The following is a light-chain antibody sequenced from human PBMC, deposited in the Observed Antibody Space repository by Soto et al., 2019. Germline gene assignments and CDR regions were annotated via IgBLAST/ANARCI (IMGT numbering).Light chain of an antibody. CDR2: TND. V-gene: IGLV1-44*01. CDR3: AAWDDSLNGVV. CDR1: RSNVGDNA. J-gene: IGLJ3*02. Sequence: QSVLTQPPSASGTPGQRVTISCSGSRSNVGDNAVNWYQQLPGATPKVIMNTNDQRPSGVPDRFSGSKSGTSASLAISGLQSEDEADYYCAAWDDSLNGVVFGGGTKLTVL.